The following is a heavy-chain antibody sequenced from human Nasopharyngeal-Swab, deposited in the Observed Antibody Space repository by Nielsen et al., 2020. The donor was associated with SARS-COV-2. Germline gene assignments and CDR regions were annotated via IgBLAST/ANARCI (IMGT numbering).Heavy chain of an antibody. CDR2: IYYRGIT. D-gene: IGHD7-27*01. J-gene: IGHJ4*02. V-gene: IGHV4-30-4*01. CDR1: GDSIRSADYY. CDR3: ARDSTPQGKLGADY. Sequence: LRLSCTVSGDSIRSADYYWNWIRQPPGKGLEWIGYIYYRGITYYNPSLESRVTISVDTSKNQFSLKLSSVTAADTAVYYCARDSTPQGKLGADYWGQGTLVTVSS.